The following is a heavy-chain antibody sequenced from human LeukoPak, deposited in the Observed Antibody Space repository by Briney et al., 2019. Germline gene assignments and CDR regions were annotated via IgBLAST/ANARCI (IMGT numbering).Heavy chain of an antibody. CDR2: INHNEYT. J-gene: IGHJ4*02. CDR1: GVSLNDYS. V-gene: IGHV4-34*01. Sequence: SETLSLTCGVYGVSLNDYSWSWIRQSPGKGLEWIGEINHNEYTRYNPSLQSRVTISVDTSENHLSLKLTSVTAADTAVYYCARIRCDQTSVRCYSHWGLGTSVTVSS. CDR3: ARIRCDQTSVRCYSH. D-gene: IGHD2/OR15-2a*01.